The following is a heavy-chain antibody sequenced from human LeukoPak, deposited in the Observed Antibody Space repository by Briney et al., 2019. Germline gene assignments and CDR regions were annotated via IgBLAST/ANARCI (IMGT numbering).Heavy chain of an antibody. J-gene: IGHJ4*02. D-gene: IGHD3-10*01. CDR2: YYHSGRI. CDR3: ARGVSSGSGSYYDDY. Sequence: SETLSLTCAVSGYSISSGYYWGWLRQPPGKGLEWIESYYHSGRIYYNPSLKSRVPISVETSKNQFSLKRSAVTAADTGVYCCARGVSSGSGSYYDDYCGQGILATVP. CDR1: GYSISSGYY. V-gene: IGHV4-38-2*01.